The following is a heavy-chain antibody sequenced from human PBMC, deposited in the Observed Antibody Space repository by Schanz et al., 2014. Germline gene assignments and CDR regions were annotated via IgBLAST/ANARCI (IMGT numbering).Heavy chain of an antibody. D-gene: IGHD3-10*01. CDR1: GFNFSDYA. Sequence: EVHLLESGGGLVPPGGSLRLSCAASGFNFSDYAMCWVRQAPGKGLEWVSAISGGGGTTYYTDSVKGRFTISRDNSKSTLYLQMNSLRAEDTAVYYCAKQHIVRGVIYLNWFDSWGQGTLVIVSS. J-gene: IGHJ5*01. CDR2: ISGGGGTT. V-gene: IGHV3-23*01. CDR3: AKQHIVRGVIYLNWFDS.